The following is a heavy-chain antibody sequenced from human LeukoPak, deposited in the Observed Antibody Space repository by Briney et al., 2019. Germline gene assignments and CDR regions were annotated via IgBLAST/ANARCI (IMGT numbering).Heavy chain of an antibody. CDR2: ISAYTGNT. D-gene: IGHD5-12*01. J-gene: IGHJ4*02. V-gene: IGHV1-18*01. CDR3: ASPSGYDVYYFDY. CDR1: GYTFTSYD. Sequence: GASVKVSCKASGYTFTSYDINWVRQAPGQGLEWMGWISAYTGNTNYAQEFQGRVTITADESTSTAYMELSSLRSEDTAVYYCASPSGYDVYYFDYWGQGTLVTVSS.